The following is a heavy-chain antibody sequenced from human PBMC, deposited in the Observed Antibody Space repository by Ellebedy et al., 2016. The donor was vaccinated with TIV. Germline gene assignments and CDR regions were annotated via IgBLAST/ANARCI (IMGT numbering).Heavy chain of an antibody. CDR1: GFTFRSYW. CDR2: INEDGSEK. V-gene: IGHV3-7*01. D-gene: IGHD2-2*01. CDR3: ARPVVPAAIGVH. Sequence: GGSLRLSXATSGFTFRSYWMSWVRQAPGKGLEWVANINEDGSEKYYVDSVKGRFTISRDSAKNSVYLQMNSLTVDDTAVYYCARPVVPAAIGVHWGQGTLVAVSS. J-gene: IGHJ4*02.